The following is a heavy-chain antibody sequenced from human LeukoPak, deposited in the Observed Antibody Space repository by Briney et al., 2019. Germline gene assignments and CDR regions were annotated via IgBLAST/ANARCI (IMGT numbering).Heavy chain of an antibody. CDR1: GGSISSGSYC. V-gene: IGHV4-61*02. CDR2: IYTSGSN. CDR3: AREIGWFDY. J-gene: IGHJ4*02. Sequence: PSQTLSLTCAVSGGSISSGSYCWSCIRPPGGEGLGWIGCIYTSGSNNYHPSLKRRVTISENMSKKQFFLKLTSVTAATTAYYSSAREIGWFDYWGQGTLVTVSS. D-gene: IGHD6-19*01.